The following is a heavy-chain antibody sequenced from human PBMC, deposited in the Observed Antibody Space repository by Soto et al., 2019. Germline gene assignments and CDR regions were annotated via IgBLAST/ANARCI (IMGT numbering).Heavy chain of an antibody. Sequence: ASVKVSCKASGYTFTGYYMHWVRQAPGQGLEWMGWINPNSGGTNYAQKFQGRVTMTRDTSISTAYMELSRLRSDDTAVYYCARDYDFWSGYYSWGQGTLVTAPQ. CDR2: INPNSGGT. CDR1: GYTFTGYY. V-gene: IGHV1-2*02. CDR3: ARDYDFWSGYYS. J-gene: IGHJ4*02. D-gene: IGHD3-3*01.